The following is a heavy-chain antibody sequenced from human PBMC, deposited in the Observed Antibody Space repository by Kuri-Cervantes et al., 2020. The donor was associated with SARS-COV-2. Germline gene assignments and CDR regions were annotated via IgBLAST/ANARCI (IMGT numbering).Heavy chain of an antibody. Sequence: ASVKVSCKASGYTFTSYDINWVRQATGQGLEWMGWMNPNSGNTGYAQKFQGRVTMTRNTSISTAYMELSGLRSDDAAVYYCTRALNDFWSGYYSSWYFDLWGRGTLVTVSS. CDR1: GYTFTSYD. J-gene: IGHJ2*01. D-gene: IGHD3-3*01. CDR3: TRALNDFWSGYYSSWYFDL. CDR2: MNPNSGNT. V-gene: IGHV1-8*02.